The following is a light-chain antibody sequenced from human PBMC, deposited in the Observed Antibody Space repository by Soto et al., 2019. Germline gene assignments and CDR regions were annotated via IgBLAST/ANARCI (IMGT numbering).Light chain of an antibody. CDR2: WAS. CDR3: QQYYHTLSN. Sequence: DIVMTQSPDSLAVSLVERATINCKSSQSLFYSSNSKNYLAWYQQKPGQPHKLLISWASTRESGVPDRFSGSESGTDCTLTISSLQAEDVAFYYCQQYYHTLSNFGQGTKLEIK. J-gene: IGKJ2*01. V-gene: IGKV4-1*01. CDR1: QSLFYSSNSKNY.